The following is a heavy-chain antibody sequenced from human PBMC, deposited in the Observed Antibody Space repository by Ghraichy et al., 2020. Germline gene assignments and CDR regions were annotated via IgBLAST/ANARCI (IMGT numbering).Heavy chain of an antibody. CDR2: IYSGGST. D-gene: IGHD5-12*01. CDR1: GFTVSSNY. CDR3: ARDRSDIVATITEHYYYYYMDV. J-gene: IGHJ6*03. Sequence: GESLNISCAASGFTVSSNYMSWVRQAPGKGLEWVSVIYSGGSTYYADSVKGRFTISRDNSKNTLYLQMNSLRAEDTAVYYCARDRSDIVATITEHYYYYYMDVWGKGTTVTVSS. V-gene: IGHV3-66*01.